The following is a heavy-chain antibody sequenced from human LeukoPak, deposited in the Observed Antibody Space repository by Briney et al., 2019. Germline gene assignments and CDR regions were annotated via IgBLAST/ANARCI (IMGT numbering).Heavy chain of an antibody. Sequence: GGSLRLSCAASGFIFSNYGMNWVRQAPGKGLEWVSAISGSGGSTYYADSVKGRFTISRDNSKNTLYLQMNSLRAEDTAVYYCTRDQEGSDYWGQGTLVTVSS. CDR3: TRDQEGSDY. CDR2: ISGSGGST. CDR1: GFIFSNYG. J-gene: IGHJ4*02. V-gene: IGHV3-23*01.